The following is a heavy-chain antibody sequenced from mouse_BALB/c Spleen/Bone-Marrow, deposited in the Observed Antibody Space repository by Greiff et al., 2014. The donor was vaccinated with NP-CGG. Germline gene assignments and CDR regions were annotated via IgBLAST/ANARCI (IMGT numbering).Heavy chain of an antibody. CDR2: ISGGGNS. D-gene: IGHD1-2*01. CDR1: GFSFSSYA. Sequence: DVMLVESGGGLVKPGGSLKLSCVASGFSFSSYAVSWVRQTPEKRLEWVASISGGGNSYHSDNMKGRFTISRDNARNILYLQMSSLRSEDTAMYYCARARGVTTATPYYFDYWGQGTALTVSS. J-gene: IGHJ2*01. V-gene: IGHV5-6-5*01. CDR3: ARARGVTTATPYYFDY.